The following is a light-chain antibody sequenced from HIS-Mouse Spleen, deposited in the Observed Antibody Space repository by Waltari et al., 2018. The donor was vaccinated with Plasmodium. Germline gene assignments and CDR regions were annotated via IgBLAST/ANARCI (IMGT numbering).Light chain of an antibody. CDR3: QQYDNLPYT. Sequence: DMHLTHSPPSLSASVGDRVPITCQASQNISNYLNWYQQKPGKAPKLLIDDASNLETGVPSRFSGSGSGTDFTFTISSLQPEDIATYYCQQYDNLPYTFGQGTKLEIK. V-gene: IGKV1-33*01. CDR1: QNISNY. CDR2: DAS. J-gene: IGKJ2*01.